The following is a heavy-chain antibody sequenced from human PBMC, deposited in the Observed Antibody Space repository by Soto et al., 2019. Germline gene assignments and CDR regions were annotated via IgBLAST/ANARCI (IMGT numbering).Heavy chain of an antibody. CDR3: ARFQYYYDSSGYYSWFDP. V-gene: IGHV2-70*11. CDR1: GFSLSTSGMC. J-gene: IGHJ5*02. CDR2: IDWDDDK. D-gene: IGHD3-22*01. Sequence: GPTLVNPTQTLTLTCTFSGFSLSTSGMCVSWIRQPPGKALEWLARIDWDDDKYYSTSLKTRLTISKDTSKNQVVLTMTNMDPVDTATYYCARFQYYYDSSGYYSWFDPWGQGTLVTVSS.